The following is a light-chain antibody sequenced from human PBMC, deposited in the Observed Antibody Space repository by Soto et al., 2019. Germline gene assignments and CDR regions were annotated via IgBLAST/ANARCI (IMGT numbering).Light chain of an antibody. CDR3: QHSDSYPIT. CDR1: QSINSW. CDR2: DAS. Sequence: DIQMTQSPSTLSASVGDRVTITCRASQSINSWLAWYQQKPGKAPKLLIYDASSLESGVPSRFSGSGSGTEFTLTISSLQPDDFATYYCQHSDSYPITFGQGTRLEIK. J-gene: IGKJ5*01. V-gene: IGKV1-5*01.